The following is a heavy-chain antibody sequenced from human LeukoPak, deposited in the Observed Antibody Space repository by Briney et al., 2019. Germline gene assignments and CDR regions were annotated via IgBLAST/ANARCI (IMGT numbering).Heavy chain of an antibody. Sequence: GGSLRLSCAASGFTLSSYAMSWVRQAPGKGLEWVSSISSSSSYIYYADSVKGRFTISRDNAKNSLYLQMNSLRAEDTAVYYCARDLGITGTTGWFDPWGQGTLVTVSS. V-gene: IGHV3-21*01. D-gene: IGHD1-20*01. CDR1: GFTLSSYA. J-gene: IGHJ5*02. CDR2: ISSSSSYI. CDR3: ARDLGITGTTGWFDP.